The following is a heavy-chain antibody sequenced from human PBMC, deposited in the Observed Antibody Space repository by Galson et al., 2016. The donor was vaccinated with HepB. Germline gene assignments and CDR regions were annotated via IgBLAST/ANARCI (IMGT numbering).Heavy chain of an antibody. V-gene: IGHV3-74*01. Sequence: SQRLSCAASGFTFSDYWMHWVRQVPGKGLAWVSHINSDGSITSYADSVKGRSSISRDNAKNTLYLQMNSLRAEDTAVYYCVRAPGYCSTTNCQLWKWGRGTLVTVSS. CDR2: INSDGSIT. CDR1: GFTFSDYW. J-gene: IGHJ4*02. CDR3: VRAPGYCSTTNCQLWK. D-gene: IGHD2-2*03.